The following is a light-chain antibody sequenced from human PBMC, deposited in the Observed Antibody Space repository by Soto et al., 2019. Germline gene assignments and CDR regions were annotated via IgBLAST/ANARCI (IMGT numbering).Light chain of an antibody. V-gene: IGKV3D-15*01. CDR1: QSVSNK. Sequence: IILTQSPATLSVSPWERVTLSCRASQSVSNKLAWYQQKPGQAPRLLMSATSTRATGIPARFSGSGSGTEFTLTVSSLQSEDFALYFCHQYDHWPLTFGGGTKVDIK. CDR3: HQYDHWPLT. J-gene: IGKJ4*01. CDR2: ATS.